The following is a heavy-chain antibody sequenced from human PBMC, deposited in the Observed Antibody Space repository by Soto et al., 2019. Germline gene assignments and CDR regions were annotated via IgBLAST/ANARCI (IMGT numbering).Heavy chain of an antibody. J-gene: IGHJ6*02. CDR1: GFIFSRYS. Sequence: EVQLVESGGGLVQPGGSLRLSCAASGFIFSRYSMNWVRQAPGKGREWVSYIISSSSTIDYADSVKGRFTISRDNAKNSLYLQMNRLRDEDTAVYYCARDPPDYDFWSGSSGMDVWGQGTTVTVSS. D-gene: IGHD3-3*01. V-gene: IGHV3-48*02. CDR2: IISSSSTI. CDR3: ARDPPDYDFWSGSSGMDV.